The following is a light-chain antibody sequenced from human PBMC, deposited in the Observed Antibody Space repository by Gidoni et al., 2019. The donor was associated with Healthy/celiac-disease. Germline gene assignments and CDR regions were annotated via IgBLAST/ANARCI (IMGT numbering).Light chain of an antibody. V-gene: IGKV3-20*01. CDR3: QQYGSSPPLT. Sequence: DIVLTQSPGTLALSLGDRATLSCRASQSVSSSYLAWYQQKPGQAPRLLIYGASSRATGIPDRFSGSGSGTDFTLTISRLEPEDFAVYYCQQYGSSPPLTFGGGTKVEIK. CDR1: QSVSSSY. J-gene: IGKJ4*01. CDR2: GAS.